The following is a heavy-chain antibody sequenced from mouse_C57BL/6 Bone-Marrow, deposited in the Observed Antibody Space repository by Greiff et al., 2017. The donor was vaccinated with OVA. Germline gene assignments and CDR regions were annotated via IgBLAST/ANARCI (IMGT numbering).Heavy chain of an antibody. J-gene: IGHJ2*01. V-gene: IGHV1-53*01. D-gene: IGHD2-3*01. CDR1: GYTFTSYW. CDR3: ARVDDDSFED. CDR2: INPSNGGT. Sequence: QVQLQQPGTELVKPGASVKLSCKASGYTFTSYWMHWVKQRPGQGLEWIGNINPSNGGTNYNEQFKGKATLTVDKSSSTAYMQLSSLTSEDSAVDDLARVDDDSFEDWGQGTTLTVSS.